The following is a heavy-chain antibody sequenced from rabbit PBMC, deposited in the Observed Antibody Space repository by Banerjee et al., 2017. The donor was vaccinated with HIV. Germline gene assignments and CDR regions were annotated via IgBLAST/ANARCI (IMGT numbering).Heavy chain of an antibody. V-gene: IGHV1S45*01. J-gene: IGHJ4*01. D-gene: IGHD4-1*01. CDR2: IDAGSSGST. CDR3: ARYSSGWDYFDL. CDR1: GFSFSSSYW. Sequence: QEQLEESGGDLVKPEGSLTLTCTASGFSFSSSYWICWVRQAPGKGLEWIACIDAGSSGSTYYASWAKGRFTISRSTSLNTVTLKMTSLTGADTATYFCARYSSGWDYFDLWGPGTLVTVS.